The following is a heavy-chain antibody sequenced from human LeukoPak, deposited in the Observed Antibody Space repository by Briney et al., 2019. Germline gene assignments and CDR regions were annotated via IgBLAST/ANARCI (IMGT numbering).Heavy chain of an antibody. CDR1: GFTFSSYG. V-gene: IGHV3-30*02. Sequence: GGSLRLSCAASGFTFSSYGMHWVRQAPGKGLEWVAFIRNHGTDEYYAESVRGRFTISRDNSKNMLYMQMNSLRAEDTAVYYCARAPYDILTGYYIGLDYWGQGTLVTVSS. CDR2: IRNHGTDE. J-gene: IGHJ4*02. CDR3: ARAPYDILTGYYIGLDY. D-gene: IGHD3-9*01.